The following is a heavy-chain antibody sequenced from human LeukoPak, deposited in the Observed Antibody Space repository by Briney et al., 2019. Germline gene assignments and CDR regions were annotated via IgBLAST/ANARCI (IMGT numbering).Heavy chain of an antibody. CDR3: ARRDILTEVFDY. D-gene: IGHD3-9*01. CDR2: ISGSGGST. J-gene: IGHJ4*02. Sequence: GGSLRLSCAASGFTFSSYAMSWVRQAPGKGLEWVSAISGSGGSTYYADSVKGRFTISGDNSKNTLYLQMNSLRAEDTAVYYCARRDILTEVFDYWGQGTLVTVSS. CDR1: GFTFSSYA. V-gene: IGHV3-23*01.